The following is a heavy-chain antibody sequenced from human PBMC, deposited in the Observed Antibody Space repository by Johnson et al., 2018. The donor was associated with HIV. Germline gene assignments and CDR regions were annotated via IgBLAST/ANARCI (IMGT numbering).Heavy chain of an antibody. J-gene: IGHJ3*02. D-gene: IGHD1-26*01. CDR3: AKDGRVGATLMSTGDDAFDI. V-gene: IGHV3-30-3*01. Sequence: QVQLVESGGGVVQPGRSLRLSCAASGFTFSSYALHWVRQAPGKGLDWVAIISYDGSNEYYADSVKGRFTISRDHSKNTLYLQMNSLRAEDTAVYYCAKDGRVGATLMSTGDDAFDIWGQGTMVTVSS. CDR2: ISYDGSNE. CDR1: GFTFSSYA.